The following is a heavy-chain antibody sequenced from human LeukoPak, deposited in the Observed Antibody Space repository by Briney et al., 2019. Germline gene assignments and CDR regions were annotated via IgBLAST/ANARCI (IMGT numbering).Heavy chain of an antibody. CDR2: INPNSGGT. V-gene: IGHV1-2*02. D-gene: IGHD2-2*01. CDR1: GYTFSGYY. CDR3: ASGGAAYCSSASCYHMEYFDY. Sequence: GASVKVSCKASGYTFSGYYIHWVRQAPGQGLEWLGWINPNSGGTNYAQKFQGRVTMTWDTSISTAYMELSRLRSDDTAVYYCASGGAAYCSSASCYHMEYFDYWGQGTLVTVSS. J-gene: IGHJ4*02.